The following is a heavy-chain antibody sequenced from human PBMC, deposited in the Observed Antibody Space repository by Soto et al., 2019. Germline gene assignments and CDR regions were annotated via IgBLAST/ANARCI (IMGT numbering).Heavy chain of an antibody. D-gene: IGHD2-15*01. CDR1: GCSISNYY. J-gene: IGHJ4*02. CDR2: IYYSGST. Sequence: SETLSLTCTVSGCSISNYYWSWIRQPPGKGLEWIGYIYYSGSTNYNPSLKSRVAISVDTSKNQFSLKLSSVTAADTAVYYCARAGAATLSDYWGQGTLVTVSS. V-gene: IGHV4-59*01. CDR3: ARAGAATLSDY.